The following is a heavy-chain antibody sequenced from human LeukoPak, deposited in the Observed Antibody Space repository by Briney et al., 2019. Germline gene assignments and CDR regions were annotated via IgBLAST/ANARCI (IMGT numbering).Heavy chain of an antibody. CDR3: PKGRRYDKVPIDY. CDR2: ISGSGGST. V-gene: IGHV3-23*01. Sequence: GGSLRLSCAASGFTFSSYAMSWVRQAPGKGLEWVSAISGSGGSTYYADSVKGRFTISRDNSKNTLYLQMNSLRAKDTAVYYCPKGRRYDKVPIDYWGQGTLVTVSS. J-gene: IGHJ4*02. CDR1: GFTFSSYA. D-gene: IGHD2-2*01.